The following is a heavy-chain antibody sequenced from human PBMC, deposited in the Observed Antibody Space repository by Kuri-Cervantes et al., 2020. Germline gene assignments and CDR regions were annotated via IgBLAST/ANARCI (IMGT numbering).Heavy chain of an antibody. CDR3: ARDWSPVINDFWSGKKVYGMDV. Sequence: GESLKISCAASGCTFSSYSMNWVRQAPGKGLEWVSSISSSSSYIYYADSVKGRFTISRDNAKSSLYLQMNSLRAEDTAVYYCARDWSPVINDFWSGKKVYGMDVWGQGTTVTVSS. V-gene: IGHV3-21*01. J-gene: IGHJ6*02. CDR2: ISSSSSYI. D-gene: IGHD3-3*01. CDR1: GCTFSSYS.